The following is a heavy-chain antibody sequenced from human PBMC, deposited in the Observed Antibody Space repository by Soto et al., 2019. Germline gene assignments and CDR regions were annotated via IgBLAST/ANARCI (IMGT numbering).Heavy chain of an antibody. CDR3: AKDHKGDY. V-gene: IGHV3-23*01. J-gene: IGHJ4*02. Sequence: EVQLLESGGGLVQPGGSLRLSCAASGFTFISYAMSWVRQAPGKGLEWVSAISGSGGSTYYADSVRGRFTIARDNSKNTMYLQTNSLRAEETAVYYWAKDHKGDYWGQGTLVTVSS. CDR2: ISGSGGST. CDR1: GFTFISYA.